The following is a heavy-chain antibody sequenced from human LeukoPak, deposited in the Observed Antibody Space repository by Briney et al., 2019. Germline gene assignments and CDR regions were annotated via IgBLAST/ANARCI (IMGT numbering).Heavy chain of an antibody. J-gene: IGHJ4*02. CDR2: FDPEDGET. Sequence: ASVKVSCKVSGYTLTELSMHWVRQAPGKGLEWMGGFDPEDGETIYAQKFRGRVTMTEDTSTDTAYMELSSLRSEDTAVYYCATDMGHYYDSSGYYYWGQGTVVPVSS. CDR3: ATDMGHYYDSSGYYY. V-gene: IGHV1-24*01. CDR1: GYTLTELS. D-gene: IGHD3-22*01.